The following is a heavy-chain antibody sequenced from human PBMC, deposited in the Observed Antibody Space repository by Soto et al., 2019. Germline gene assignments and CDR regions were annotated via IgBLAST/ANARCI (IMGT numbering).Heavy chain of an antibody. Sequence: PSETLSLTCTVSGGSISSGDYYWSWIRQPPGKGLEWIGYIYYSGSTYYNPSLKSRVTISVDTSKNQFSLKLSSVTAADTAVYYFARVLGGGSYYGRYYYYGMDVWGQGTTVTVSS. V-gene: IGHV4-30-4*01. CDR1: GGSISSGDYY. D-gene: IGHD1-26*01. CDR2: IYYSGST. J-gene: IGHJ6*02. CDR3: ARVLGGGSYYGRYYYYGMDV.